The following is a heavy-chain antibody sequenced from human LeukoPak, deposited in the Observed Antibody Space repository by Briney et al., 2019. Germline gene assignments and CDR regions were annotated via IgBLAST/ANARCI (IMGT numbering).Heavy chain of an antibody. V-gene: IGHV1-18*04. CDR2: ISGYNGNT. J-gene: IGHJ4*02. CDR1: GYTFTSYY. D-gene: IGHD6-19*01. CDR3: ARDLKRGYSSGRYSWGTGSSNDY. Sequence: GASVKVSCKASGYTFTSYYMHWVRQAPGQGLEWMGWISGYNGNTNYAQQKLQGRVTMTTDTSTSTAYMELRSLRSDDTAVYYCARDLKRGYSSGRYSWGTGSSNDYWGQGTLVTVSS.